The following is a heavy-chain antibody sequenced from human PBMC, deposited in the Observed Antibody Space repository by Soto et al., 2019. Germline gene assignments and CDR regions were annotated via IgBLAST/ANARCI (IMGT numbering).Heavy chain of an antibody. V-gene: IGHV4-59*01. J-gene: IGHJ4*02. CDR1: GGSISSYY. D-gene: IGHD6-6*01. Sequence: PSETLSLTFTVSGGSISSYYWSWIRQPPGKGLEWIGYIYYSGSTNYNPSLKSRVTISVDTSKNQFSLKLSSVTAADTAVYYCARVIHLGSSSIHGTPYYFDYWGQGTLVTVSS. CDR3: ARVIHLGSSSIHGTPYYFDY. CDR2: IYYSGST.